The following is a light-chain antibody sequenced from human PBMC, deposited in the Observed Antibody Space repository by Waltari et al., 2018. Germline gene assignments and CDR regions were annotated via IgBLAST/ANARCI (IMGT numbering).Light chain of an antibody. CDR2: GAS. V-gene: IGKV3-20*01. Sequence: EIVLTQSPGTLFLSPGAVATLSCRASQSVSRTLAWYQQKPGQAPRLLIYGASSRATGIPDRFSGSGSGTDFSLTISRLEPDDSAVYFCQHYVSLPATFGQGTKVEIK. CDR1: QSVSRT. J-gene: IGKJ1*01. CDR3: QHYVSLPAT.